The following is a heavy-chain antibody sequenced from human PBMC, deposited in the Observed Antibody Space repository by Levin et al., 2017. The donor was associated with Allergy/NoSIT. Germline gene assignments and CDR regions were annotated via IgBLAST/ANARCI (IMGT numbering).Heavy chain of an antibody. CDR3: TRGGVFTYGYDY. J-gene: IGHJ4*02. CDR1: GFSFSDSS. D-gene: IGHD5-24*01. Sequence: GGSLRLSCAASGFSFSDSSMNWVRQAPGKGLEWVSSISGNSYYIYYADSVKGRFTISRDNVENSLYLQMDSLRVEETAVYFCTRGGVFTYGYDYWGQGTLLTVSS. V-gene: IGHV3-21*01. CDR2: ISGNSYYI.